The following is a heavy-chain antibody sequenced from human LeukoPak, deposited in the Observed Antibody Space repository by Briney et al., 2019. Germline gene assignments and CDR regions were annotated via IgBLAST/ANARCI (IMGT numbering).Heavy chain of an antibody. J-gene: IGHJ3*02. Sequence: PSETLSLTCTVSGGSISPSSHYWGWVRQAPGKGLEWIGSRYYSGSTYYNPSLKSRVTISVDTSKSQFSLDLNSVTAADTAVYYCARHGAMRAAAAGAAFDIWGQGQWSPSLQ. CDR1: GGSISPSSHY. D-gene: IGHD4/OR15-4a*01. CDR2: RYYSGST. CDR3: ARHGAMRAAAAGAAFDI. V-gene: IGHV4-39*01.